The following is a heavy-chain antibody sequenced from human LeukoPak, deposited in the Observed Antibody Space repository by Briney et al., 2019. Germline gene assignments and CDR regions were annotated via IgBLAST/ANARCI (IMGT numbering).Heavy chain of an antibody. D-gene: IGHD3-22*01. Sequence: SETLSLACSVSGGSMSSHSWSWNWQPAGKGLEWIGRMYISGSHDYNPSLRSRVNMSLDTSMNHCSLKRSSLTAGDTAVYYCARDKRKYYYDSSGYSCLGWCDPWGQGTLVSVSS. CDR2: MYISGSH. V-gene: IGHV4-4*07. CDR1: GGSMSSHS. J-gene: IGHJ5*02. CDR3: ARDKRKYYYDSSGYSCLGWCDP.